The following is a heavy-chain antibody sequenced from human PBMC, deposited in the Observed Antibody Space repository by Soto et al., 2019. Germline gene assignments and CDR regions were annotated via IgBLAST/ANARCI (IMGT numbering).Heavy chain of an antibody. D-gene: IGHD3-16*01. J-gene: IGHJ4*02. CDR3: VRVGRLGGY. CDR2: IKEDGSGK. CDR1: GFTFSSYW. V-gene: IGHV3-7*03. Sequence: PSETLRLSCAASGFTFSSYWMSWVRQAPGKGLGWVANIKEDGSGKYYVDSVKGRFSISRDNARNSLYLQMNSLRVEDTAVYYCVRVGRLGGYWGQGALVTVSS.